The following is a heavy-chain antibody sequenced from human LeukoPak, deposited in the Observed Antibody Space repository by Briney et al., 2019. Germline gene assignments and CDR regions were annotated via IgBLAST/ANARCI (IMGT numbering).Heavy chain of an antibody. J-gene: IGHJ4*02. V-gene: IGHV4-4*07. CDR2: IYTSGST. CDR3: AREYDYGDYLDY. Sequence: SETLSLTCTVYGGSISSYYWSWIRQPAGKGLEWIGRIYTSGSTNYNPSLKSRVTMSVDTSKNQFSLKLSSVTAADTAVYYCAREYDYGDYLDYWGQGTLVTVSS. CDR1: GGSISSYY. D-gene: IGHD4-17*01.